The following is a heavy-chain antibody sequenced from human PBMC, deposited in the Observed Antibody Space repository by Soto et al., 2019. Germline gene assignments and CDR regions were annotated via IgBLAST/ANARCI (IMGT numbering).Heavy chain of an antibody. Sequence: ASVKFSCKASGFSFTGYYIHWLRQAPGQGLEWMGWINAHSGGTEYAQKFQGRVTLTRDTSIATAYLTLTSLTSDETALYYCAKDLTRQLAYWLDPWGQGTQVTVSS. CDR3: AKDLTRQLAYWLDP. CDR1: GFSFTGYY. D-gene: IGHD6-6*01. J-gene: IGHJ5*02. CDR2: INAHSGGT. V-gene: IGHV1-2*02.